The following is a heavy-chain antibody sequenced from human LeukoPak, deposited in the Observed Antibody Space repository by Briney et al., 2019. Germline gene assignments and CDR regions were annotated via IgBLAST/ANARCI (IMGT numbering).Heavy chain of an antibody. D-gene: IGHD3-10*01. Sequence: SETLSLTCGVYGGSFSDYYWSWIRQPPGKGLEWIGEINHSGSTNYNPSLKSRVTISVDTSKNQFSLKLSPVTAADTAVYYCARGRIFMVRGVIKNYFDYWGQGTLVTVSS. CDR2: INHSGST. V-gene: IGHV4-34*01. CDR3: ARGRIFMVRGVIKNYFDY. CDR1: GGSFSDYY. J-gene: IGHJ4*02.